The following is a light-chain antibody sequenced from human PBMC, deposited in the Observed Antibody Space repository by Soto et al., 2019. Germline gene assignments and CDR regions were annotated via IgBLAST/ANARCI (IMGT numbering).Light chain of an antibody. J-gene: IGLJ1*01. CDR2: EVS. Sequence: QSALTQPPSASGSPGQSVTISCTGTSSDVGKYDYVSWFQHHPGKAPKLIIYEVSNRPSGVSNRFSGSKSGNTASLTISGLQAEDEADYYCSSYTSSSTQVFGTGTKLTVL. V-gene: IGLV2-14*01. CDR3: SSYTSSSTQV. CDR1: SSDVGKYDY.